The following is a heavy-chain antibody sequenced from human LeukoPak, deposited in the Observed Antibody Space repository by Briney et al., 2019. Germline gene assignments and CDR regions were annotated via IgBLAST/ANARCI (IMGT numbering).Heavy chain of an antibody. CDR2: ICGSGGST. Sequence: GGSLRLSCAASGFTFSSYAMSWVRHAPGKGLEWASAICGSGGSTYYADSVKGRFTISRDNSTNTLYLQMNSLRAEDKAVYYCAKDGDSGYSYATTDYYYGMDVWGQGTKVTVSS. V-gene: IGHV3-23*01. J-gene: IGHJ6*02. CDR1: GFTFSSYA. CDR3: AKDGDSGYSYATTDYYYGMDV. D-gene: IGHD5-18*01.